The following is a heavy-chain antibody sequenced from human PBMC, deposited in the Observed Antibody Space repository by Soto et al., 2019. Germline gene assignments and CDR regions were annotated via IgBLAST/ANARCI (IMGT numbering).Heavy chain of an antibody. J-gene: IGHJ6*02. CDR2: ISSSSSYI. D-gene: IGHD2-21*01. CDR1: GFTFSSYS. CDR3: ARDVFFGMDV. Sequence: GGSLRLSCAASGFTFSSYSMNWVRQAPGKGLEWVSSISSSSSYIYYADSVKGRFTISRDNAKDSLYLQMNSLRAEDTAVYYCARDVFFGMDVWGQGTTVTVSS. V-gene: IGHV3-21*01.